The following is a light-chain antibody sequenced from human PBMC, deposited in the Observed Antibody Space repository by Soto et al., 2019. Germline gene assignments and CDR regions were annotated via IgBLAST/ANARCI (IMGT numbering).Light chain of an antibody. J-gene: IGLJ1*01. Sequence: QWDLAEPRYTSGGVGRSVRSSRTWTSSDVGAYNYVSWYQQHPGKAPKLMIYEVSKRPSGVPDRFSGPKSGYTASLTVSGLQAEDEADYRCRSQACTISYVVGTWPKATVL. CDR3: RSQACTISYV. CDR1: SSDVGAYNY. CDR2: EVS. V-gene: IGLV2-8*01.